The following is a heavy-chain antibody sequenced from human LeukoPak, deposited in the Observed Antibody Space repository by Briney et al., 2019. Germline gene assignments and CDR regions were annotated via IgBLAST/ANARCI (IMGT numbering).Heavy chain of an antibody. CDR1: AFTFRSYG. V-gene: IGHV3-30*02. CDR3: AKDPFVGVAGSYYFDY. CDR2: IRYDGSNK. Sequence: PGGSLRLSCVASAFTFRSYGMHWVRQAPGKGLEWVAFIRYDGSNKYYADSVKGRFTISRDNSKNTLYLQMNSLRAEDTAVYYCAKDPFVGVAGSYYFDYWGQGTLVTVSS. D-gene: IGHD2-15*01. J-gene: IGHJ4*02.